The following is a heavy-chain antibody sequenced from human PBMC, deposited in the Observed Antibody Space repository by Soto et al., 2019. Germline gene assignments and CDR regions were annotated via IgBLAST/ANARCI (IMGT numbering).Heavy chain of an antibody. V-gene: IGHV3-48*03. CDR3: ARGAVAGTLEYYYYGMDV. J-gene: IGHJ6*02. CDR1: GFTFSSYE. CDR2: ISSSGSTI. D-gene: IGHD6-19*01. Sequence: PGGSLRLSCAASGFTFSSYEINWVRQAPGKGLEWVSYISSSGSTIYYADSVKGRFTISRDNAKNSLYLQMNSLRAEDTAVYYCARGAVAGTLEYYYYGMDVWGQGTTVTVSS.